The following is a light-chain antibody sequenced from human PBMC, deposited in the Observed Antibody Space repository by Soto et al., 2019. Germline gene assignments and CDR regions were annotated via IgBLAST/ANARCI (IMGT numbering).Light chain of an antibody. V-gene: IGKV3-20*01. CDR3: QQFATSPRT. J-gene: IGKJ1*01. CDR2: GAS. CDR1: QTVRSNF. Sequence: DIVLTQSPGTLSLSPGERATLSCRASQTVRSNFLAWYQRKPGQSPRLLMYGASSRATGIPDRFSGSGSGTDFTLTISRLEPEDFAVYHCQQFATSPRTFGQGTKVDIK.